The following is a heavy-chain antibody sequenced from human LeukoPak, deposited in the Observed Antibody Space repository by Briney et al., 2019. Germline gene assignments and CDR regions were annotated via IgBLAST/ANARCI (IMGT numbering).Heavy chain of an antibody. D-gene: IGHD3-10*01. J-gene: IGHJ4*02. Sequence: SETLSLTRTVSGGSSSSGDYYWSWIRQPPGKDLEWIGYIYYIGSTYYNPSLKSRVTISEDKSKKQFSLDLSSVTAADTAVYYCARGSLVRGVPFLDYRGQGALVTVSS. CDR1: GGSSSSGDYY. V-gene: IGHV4-30-4*01. CDR2: IYYIGST. CDR3: ARGSLVRGVPFLDY.